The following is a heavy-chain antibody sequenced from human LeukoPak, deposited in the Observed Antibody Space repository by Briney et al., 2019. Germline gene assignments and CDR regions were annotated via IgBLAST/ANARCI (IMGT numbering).Heavy chain of an antibody. V-gene: IGHV3-23*01. CDR3: AKLESPYNYYGMDV. D-gene: IGHD3-3*01. Sequence: PGGSLRLSCAAAGFAFSSNAMSRVRQPPGKGLEWVSGIGGSGGSTYYADSVKGRFTISRDKSKNTLYLQVNSLRVEDTAVYYCAKLESPYNYYGMDVWGQGTTVTVS. J-gene: IGHJ6*02. CDR1: GFAFSSNA. CDR2: IGGSGGST.